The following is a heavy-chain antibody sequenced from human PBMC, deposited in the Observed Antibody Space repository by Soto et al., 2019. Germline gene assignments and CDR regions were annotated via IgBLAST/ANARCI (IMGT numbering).Heavy chain of an antibody. Sequence: ASVKVSCKASGDTFSTYTITWVRQAPGQGYEWMGIINPSGGSTTYAQKFQGRVTMTRDTSTTTVYMELSSLKSEDTAVYYCARYDYNGYYFDYWGQGTLVTVSS. J-gene: IGHJ4*02. CDR3: ARYDYNGYYFDY. D-gene: IGHD4-4*01. V-gene: IGHV1-46*01. CDR2: INPSGGST. CDR1: GDTFSTYT.